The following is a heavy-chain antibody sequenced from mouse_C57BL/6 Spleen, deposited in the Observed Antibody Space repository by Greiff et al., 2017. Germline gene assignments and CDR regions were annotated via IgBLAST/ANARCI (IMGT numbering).Heavy chain of an antibody. J-gene: IGHJ2*01. CDR1: GYAFSSYW. Sequence: VKLMESGAELVKPGASVKISCKASGYAFSSYWMNWVKQRPGKGLEWIGQIYPGDGDTNYNGKFKGKATLTADKSSSTAYMQLSSLTSEDSAVYFCARSGYYYGSSYYFDYWGQGTTLTVSS. V-gene: IGHV1-80*01. CDR3: ARSGYYYGSSYYFDY. D-gene: IGHD1-1*01. CDR2: IYPGDGDT.